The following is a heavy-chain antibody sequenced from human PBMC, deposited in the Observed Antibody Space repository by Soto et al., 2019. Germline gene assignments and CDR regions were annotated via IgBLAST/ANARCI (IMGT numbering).Heavy chain of an antibody. V-gene: IGHV4-59*01. CDR3: ASNKGGYCSGGSCYSRPNYFDY. CDR1: GGSISSYY. J-gene: IGHJ4*02. Sequence: QVQLQESGPGLVKPSETLSLTCTVSGGSISSYYWSWIRQPPGKGLEWIGSSCYSGSTNYNPSLKSRVTISVDTSKNQFSLKLSSVTAADTAVYYCASNKGGYCSGGSCYSRPNYFDYWGQGTLVTVSS. CDR2: SCYSGST. D-gene: IGHD2-15*01.